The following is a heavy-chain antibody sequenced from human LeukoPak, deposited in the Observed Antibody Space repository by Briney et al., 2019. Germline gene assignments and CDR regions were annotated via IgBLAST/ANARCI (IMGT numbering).Heavy chain of an antibody. Sequence: PSESLSLTCAVYGGSLSGYYWSWIRQPPGKGLEWIGEINHSGSTNYNPSLKSRVTISVDTSKNQFSLKLSSVTAADTAVYYCALGGELLYLYYWGQGTLVTVSS. J-gene: IGHJ4*02. D-gene: IGHD3-10*01. CDR2: INHSGST. CDR3: ALGGELLYLYY. V-gene: IGHV4-34*01. CDR1: GGSLSGYY.